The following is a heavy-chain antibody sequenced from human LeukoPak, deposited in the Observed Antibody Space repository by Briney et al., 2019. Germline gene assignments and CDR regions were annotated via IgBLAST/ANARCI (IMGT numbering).Heavy chain of an antibody. CDR1: GFTFSSYA. J-gene: IGHJ6*04. Sequence: GGSLRLSCAASGFTFSSYAMHWVRQAPGKGLEWVAVISYDGSNKYYADSVKGRFTISRENAENSLYLQMNSLRAGDTAVYYCVRGPSEVGGMDVWGKGTTVTVSS. CDR2: ISYDGSNK. CDR3: VRGPSEVGGMDV. V-gene: IGHV3-30*14. D-gene: IGHD3-16*01.